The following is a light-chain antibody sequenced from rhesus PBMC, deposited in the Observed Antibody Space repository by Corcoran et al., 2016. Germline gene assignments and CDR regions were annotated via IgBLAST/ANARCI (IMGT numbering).Light chain of an antibody. V-gene: IGLV2S7*01. CDR2: GVS. CDR1: SSDVGGYNY. Sequence: QAAPTQPPSVSGSPGQSVTISCTGTSSDVGGYNYVSWYQQHPGKAPKLMIYGVSKRPSGVSDRFSGSKSGNTASLTISGLQAEDEADYYCCSSWSGSTYIFGGGTRLTVL. J-gene: IGLJ1*01. CDR3: CSSWSGSTYI.